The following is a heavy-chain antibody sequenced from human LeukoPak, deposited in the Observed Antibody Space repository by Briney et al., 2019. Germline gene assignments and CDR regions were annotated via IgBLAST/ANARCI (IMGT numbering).Heavy chain of an antibody. CDR2: ISGYNGKT. J-gene: IGHJ4*02. D-gene: IGHD2-2*01. Sequence: ASVKVSCKASGYTFNTYGITWVRQAPGQGLEWMGWISGYNGKTKYAQNLQDRVTMTTDTSTTTAYMELRSLRSDDTAVYYCARDDKFSYAPEGDDYWGQGTLVTVSS. CDR3: ARDDKFSYAPEGDDY. CDR1: GYTFNTYG. V-gene: IGHV1-18*01.